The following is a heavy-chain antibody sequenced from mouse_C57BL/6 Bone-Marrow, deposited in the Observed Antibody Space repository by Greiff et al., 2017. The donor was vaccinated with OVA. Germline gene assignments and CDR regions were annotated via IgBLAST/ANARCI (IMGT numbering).Heavy chain of an antibody. D-gene: IGHD2-5*01. CDR1: GYAFSSYW. Sequence: VKLQESGAELVKPGASVKISCKASGYAFSSYWMNWVKQRPGKGLEWIGQIYPGDGDTNYNGKFTGKATLTADKSSSTAYMQLSSLTSEDSAVYFCARSAYYSNYGYFDYWGQGTTFTVSS. V-gene: IGHV1-80*01. CDR3: ARSAYYSNYGYFDY. CDR2: IYPGDGDT. J-gene: IGHJ2*01.